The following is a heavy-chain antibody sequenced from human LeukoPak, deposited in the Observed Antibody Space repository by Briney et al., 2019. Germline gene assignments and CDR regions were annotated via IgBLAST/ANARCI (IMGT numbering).Heavy chain of an antibody. V-gene: IGHV4-59*01. Sequence: SETLSLTCAVYGGSFSGYYWSWIRQPPGKGLEWIGYIYYSGSTNYNPSLKSRVTISVDTSKNQFSLKLSSVAAADTAVYYCARVQYYDFWSPPGYYYGMDVWGQGTTVTASS. CDR2: IYYSGST. D-gene: IGHD3-3*01. J-gene: IGHJ6*02. CDR3: ARVQYYDFWSPPGYYYGMDV. CDR1: GGSFSGYY.